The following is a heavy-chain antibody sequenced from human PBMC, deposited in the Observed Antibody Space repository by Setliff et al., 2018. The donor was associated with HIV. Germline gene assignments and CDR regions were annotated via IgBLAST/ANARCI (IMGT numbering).Heavy chain of an antibody. CDR3: ARPTTGLGGGAAFDI. CDR2: ILYGGTT. V-gene: IGHV4-39*01. D-gene: IGHD2-8*01. J-gene: IGHJ3*02. Sequence: SETLSLTCAVSGGSVDSRDYYWGWLRQPPGKGLEWIGNILYGGTTYYTPSLKRRVSISVDTSRNQFSLRLNSVTAADTAVYYCARPTTGLGGGAAFDIWSQGTMVTVSS. CDR1: GGSVDSRDYY.